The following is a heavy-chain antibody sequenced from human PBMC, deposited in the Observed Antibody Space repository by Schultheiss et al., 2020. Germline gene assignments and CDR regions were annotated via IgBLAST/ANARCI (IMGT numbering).Heavy chain of an antibody. D-gene: IGHD3-16*01. Sequence: GSLRLSCTVSGGSISSGSYYWSWIRQPAGKGLEWIGYIYYSGSTNYNPSLKSRVTISVDMSKNQFSLKLSSVTAADTAVYYCASATIWFGNYYYGMDVWGQGTTVTVSS. CDR2: IYYSGST. J-gene: IGHJ6*02. CDR1: GGSISSGSYY. V-gene: IGHV4-61*10. CDR3: ASATIWFGNYYYGMDV.